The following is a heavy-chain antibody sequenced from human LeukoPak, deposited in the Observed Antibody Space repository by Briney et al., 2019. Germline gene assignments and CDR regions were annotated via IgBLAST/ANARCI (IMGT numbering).Heavy chain of an antibody. J-gene: IGHJ4*02. D-gene: IGHD4-17*01. V-gene: IGHV4-39*07. CDR2: IYYSGST. CDR3: ARDPDYGDYEEYFDY. Sequence: SETLSLTCTVSGGSISSSNYYWGWIRQPPGKGLEWIGAIYYSGSTYYNPSLKSRVTISVDTSKNQFSLKLSSVTAADTAVYYCARDPDYGDYEEYFDYWGQGTLVTVSS. CDR1: GGSISSSNYY.